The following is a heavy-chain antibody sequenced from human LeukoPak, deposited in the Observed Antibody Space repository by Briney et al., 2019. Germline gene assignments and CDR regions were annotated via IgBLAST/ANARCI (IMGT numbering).Heavy chain of an antibody. V-gene: IGHV1-18*01. CDR3: ARDRRVAVAENFDY. Sequence: ASVKVSCKASRYTFTRYGISWVRQAPGQGLEWMGWISAYNGNTNYAQKLQGRVTMTTDTSTSTAYMELRSLRSDDTAVYYCARDRRVAVAENFDYWGQGTLVTVSS. CDR2: ISAYNGNT. J-gene: IGHJ4*02. CDR1: RYTFTRYG. D-gene: IGHD6-19*01.